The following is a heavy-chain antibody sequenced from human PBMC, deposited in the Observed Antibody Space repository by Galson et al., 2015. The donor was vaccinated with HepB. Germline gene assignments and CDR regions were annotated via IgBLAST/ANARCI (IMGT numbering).Heavy chain of an antibody. V-gene: IGHV3-23*01. CDR2: ISGSGGTT. Sequence: LRLSCAASGFIFNNYAMSWVRQAPGKGLEWLSVISGSGGTTYYADSVKGQFTISRDNSKNTLYLQMNSLRAADTALYYCAKGDYSGSYWGVGNYWGQGTLVTVSS. CDR1: GFIFNNYA. J-gene: IGHJ4*02. CDR3: AKGDYSGSYWGVGNY. D-gene: IGHD1-26*01.